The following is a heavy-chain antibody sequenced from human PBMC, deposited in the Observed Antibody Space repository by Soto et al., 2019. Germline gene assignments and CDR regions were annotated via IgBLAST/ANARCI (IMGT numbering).Heavy chain of an antibody. Sequence: GASVKVSCKASGYTFTSYGISWVRQAPGQRLEWMGWISADNGNTNYAQKFQGRVTMTRDTSASTVYMELSSLRSEDTAVYYCASSLFGVVINPYYMDVWGKGTTVTVSS. CDR2: ISADNGNT. J-gene: IGHJ6*03. CDR1: GYTFTSYG. CDR3: ASSLFGVVINPYYMDV. D-gene: IGHD3-3*02. V-gene: IGHV1-18*01.